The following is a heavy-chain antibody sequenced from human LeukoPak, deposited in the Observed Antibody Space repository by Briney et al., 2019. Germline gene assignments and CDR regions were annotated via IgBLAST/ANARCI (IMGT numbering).Heavy chain of an antibody. Sequence: ASVKVSCKASGYTFTSYDINWVRQATGQGLEWMGWMNPNSGNTGYAQKFQGRVTMTRNTSISTAYMELSSLRSEDTAVYYCARGYYDSSGYYQHWFDPWGQGTLVTVSS. CDR3: ARGYYDSSGYYQHWFDP. V-gene: IGHV1-8*01. CDR2: MNPNSGNT. J-gene: IGHJ5*02. CDR1: GYTFTSYD. D-gene: IGHD3-22*01.